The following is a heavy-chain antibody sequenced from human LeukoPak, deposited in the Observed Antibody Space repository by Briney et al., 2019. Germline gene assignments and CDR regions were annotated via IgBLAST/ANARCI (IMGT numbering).Heavy chain of an antibody. CDR2: INPNSGGT. Sequence: GASGKVCCKASGYTFTGYDMHWVRQAPGQGLEWIGWINPNSGGTNYAQKFQGRGTITRDTSISTAYMELSRLRSDDTAVYYCAREQLGIVLGAFDIWGQGTMVTVSS. J-gene: IGHJ3*02. V-gene: IGHV1-2*02. CDR1: GYTFTGYD. D-gene: IGHD7-27*01. CDR3: AREQLGIVLGAFDI.